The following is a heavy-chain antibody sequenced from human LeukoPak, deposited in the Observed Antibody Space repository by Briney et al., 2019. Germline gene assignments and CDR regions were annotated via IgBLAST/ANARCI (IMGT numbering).Heavy chain of an antibody. J-gene: IGHJ6*02. CDR2: IWFDGSIK. Sequence: GGSLRLSCAASGFTFSTYGMHWVRQAPGKGLEWVAVIWFDGSIKFYVDSVRGRFTISRDNSKNTLYLQMNNLRAEDTAVYYCARDPMTAAGSKDGMDVWGQGTTVTVSS. CDR3: ARDPMTAAGSKDGMDV. CDR1: GFTFSTYG. D-gene: IGHD6-13*01. V-gene: IGHV3-33*01.